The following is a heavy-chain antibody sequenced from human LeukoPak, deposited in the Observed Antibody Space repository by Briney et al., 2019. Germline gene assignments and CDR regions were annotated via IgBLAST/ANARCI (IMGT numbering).Heavy chain of an antibody. CDR1: GGSISSGGYY. J-gene: IGHJ3*02. D-gene: IGHD3-16*02. Sequence: SETLSLTCTVSGGSISSGGYYWSWIRQHPGKGLEWIGYIYYSGSTYYNPSLKSRVTISVDTSKNQFSLKLSSVTAADTAVYYCARTYDYVWGSYRPTDHGAFDIWGQGTMVTVSS. CDR2: IYYSGST. CDR3: ARTYDYVWGSYRPTDHGAFDI. V-gene: IGHV4-31*03.